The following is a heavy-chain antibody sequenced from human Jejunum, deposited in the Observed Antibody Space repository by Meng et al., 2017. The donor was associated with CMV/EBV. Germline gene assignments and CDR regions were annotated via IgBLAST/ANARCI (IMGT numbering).Heavy chain of an antibody. Sequence: SGFTFNNYALSWVRQAPGKGLEWVSVIFSGGNSVASTFYADSVKGRFTISRDIPENTLYLQMNSLRVEDTGVYFCARPLGGHVWSPWGQGTLVTVSS. CDR2: IFSGGNSVAST. J-gene: IGHJ4*02. D-gene: IGHD3-16*01. CDR1: GFTFNNYA. CDR3: ARPLGGHVWSP. V-gene: IGHV3-23*03.